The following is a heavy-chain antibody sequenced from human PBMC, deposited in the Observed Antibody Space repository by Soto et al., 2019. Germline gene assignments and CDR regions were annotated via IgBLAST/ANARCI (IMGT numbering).Heavy chain of an antibody. CDR3: ARGGLVISYY. Sequence: QVQLVQSGAEVKKPGASVKVSCKASGYTFTSYAMHWVRQAPGQRLEWMGWTNAGNGNTKYSLKFQGRVTITRDTSASPAYMALSRLRSEDTAVHNCARGGLVISYYGGQGTLVTVAS. J-gene: IGHJ4*02. CDR1: GYTFTSYA. D-gene: IGHD3-9*01. V-gene: IGHV1-3*01. CDR2: TNAGNGNT.